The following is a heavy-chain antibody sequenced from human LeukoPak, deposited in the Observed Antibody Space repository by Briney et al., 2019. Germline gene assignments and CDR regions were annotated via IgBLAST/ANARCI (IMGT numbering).Heavy chain of an antibody. Sequence: NPSETLSLTCAVYGGSFSGYYWSWIRQPPGKGLEWIAFIYHTGSTNYNPSLKSRVTISVDTSKNQFSLKLNSATAADTAVYYCARHDERAAAGSFDSWGQGTRVTVSS. J-gene: IGHJ4*02. D-gene: IGHD6-13*01. CDR3: ARHDERAAAGSFDS. CDR1: GGSFSGYY. V-gene: IGHV4-59*08. CDR2: IYHTGST.